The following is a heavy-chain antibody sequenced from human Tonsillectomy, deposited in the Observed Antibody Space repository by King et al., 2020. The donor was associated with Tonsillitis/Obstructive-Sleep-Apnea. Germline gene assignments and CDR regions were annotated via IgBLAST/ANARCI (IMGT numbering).Heavy chain of an antibody. CDR1: GFTFDDYA. CDR3: ARSSGFEPWGDY. J-gene: IGHJ4*02. V-gene: IGHV3-43*02. D-gene: IGHD3-22*01. CDR2: ISGDGGST. Sequence: VQLVESGGGVVQPGGSLRLSCAASGFTFDDYAMHWVRQAPGKGLEWVSLISGDGGSTYYADSVKGRFTISRDNSKNSLYLHMNSLRTEDTALYYCARSSGFEPWGDYWGQGPLVTVSS.